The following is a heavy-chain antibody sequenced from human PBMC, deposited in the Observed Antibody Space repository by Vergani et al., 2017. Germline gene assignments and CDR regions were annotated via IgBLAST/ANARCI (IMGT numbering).Heavy chain of an antibody. V-gene: IGHV4-38-2*02. D-gene: IGHD3-22*01. J-gene: IGHJ4*01. CDR1: GVSITRGNY. Sequence: QVQLQESGPGLLKTSETLSLTCNVSGVSITRGNYWGWVRQSPGTGLEWMASVFHLGTVYYNPSLRSRVRISIDAYNVLSLRLQSVTAADMSVYFCVRDLYSRGPFDVWGQGSLVTVSS. CDR3: VRDLYSRGPFDV. CDR2: VFHLGTV.